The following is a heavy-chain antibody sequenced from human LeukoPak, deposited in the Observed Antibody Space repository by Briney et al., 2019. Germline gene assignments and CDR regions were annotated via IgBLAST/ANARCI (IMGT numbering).Heavy chain of an antibody. CDR1: GGSISSSSYH. J-gene: IGHJ4*02. CDR3: ARRYGSNWYVRYFDY. V-gene: IGHV4-39*01. D-gene: IGHD6-13*01. CDR2: IHYYGNT. Sequence: PSETLSLTCTVSGGSISSSSYHWVWIRQPPGKGLEWIGSIHYYGNTYYNPSLKSRVTMSVDTSKNQFSLMLTSVTAADTAVYYCARRYGSNWYVRYFDYWGQGTLVTVSS.